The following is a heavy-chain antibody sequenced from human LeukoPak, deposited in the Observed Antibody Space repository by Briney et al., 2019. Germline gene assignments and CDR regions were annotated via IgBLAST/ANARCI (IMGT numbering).Heavy chain of an antibody. CDR1: GGSISSYS. J-gene: IGHJ5*02. V-gene: IGHV4-59*01. CDR2: IYYSGST. Sequence: SETLSLTCIVSGGSISSYSWNWIRQPPGKALEWIGYIYYSGSTSYNPSLKSRVTISLDTSKNQFSLRLRSVTAADTAVYYCARDLSSTSQGYNYFDPWGQGTLVTVSS. CDR3: ARDLSSTSQGYNYFDP. D-gene: IGHD3-10*01.